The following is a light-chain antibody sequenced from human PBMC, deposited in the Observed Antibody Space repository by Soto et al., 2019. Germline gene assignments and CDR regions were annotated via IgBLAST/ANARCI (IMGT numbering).Light chain of an antibody. Sequence: QSVLTQPPSVSGAPGQRVTISCTGSSSNIGAGYDVHWYQQLPGTAPKLLIYGNSNRPSGVPDRFSGSKSGTSASLAITGLQVEDEADYYCQSYDSSLSVVVFGGGPKLTVL. CDR3: QSYDSSLSVVV. CDR1: SSNIGAGYD. CDR2: GNS. J-gene: IGLJ2*01. V-gene: IGLV1-40*01.